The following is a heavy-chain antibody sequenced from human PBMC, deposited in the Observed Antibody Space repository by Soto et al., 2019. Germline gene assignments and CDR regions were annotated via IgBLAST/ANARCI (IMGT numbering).Heavy chain of an antibody. J-gene: IGHJ6*02. CDR2: INPSGGST. D-gene: IGHD2-15*01. CDR3: ARFSGGSYNTYYFYYGMDV. CDR1: GYTFTSYY. V-gene: IGHV1-46*01. Sequence: QVQLVQSGAEVKKPGASVKVSCKASGYTFTSYYMHWVRQAPGQGLEWMGIINPSGGSTSYAQKFQGRVTMTRDTSTSTVYMELSSLRSEDTAVYYCARFSGGSYNTYYFYYGMDVWGQGTTVTVSS.